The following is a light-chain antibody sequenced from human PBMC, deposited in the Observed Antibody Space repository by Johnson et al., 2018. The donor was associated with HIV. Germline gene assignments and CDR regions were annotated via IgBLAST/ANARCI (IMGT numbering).Light chain of an antibody. Sequence: VLTQPPSVSAAPGQKVTISCSGSSSNIGNNYVSWYQQLPGTAPKLLIYENNKRPSGIPDRFSGSKSGTSATLGITGLQTGDEADYYCGTWDSSLSEGVFGTGTKVTVL. CDR1: SSNIGNNY. CDR2: ENN. V-gene: IGLV1-51*02. CDR3: GTWDSSLSEGV. J-gene: IGLJ1*01.